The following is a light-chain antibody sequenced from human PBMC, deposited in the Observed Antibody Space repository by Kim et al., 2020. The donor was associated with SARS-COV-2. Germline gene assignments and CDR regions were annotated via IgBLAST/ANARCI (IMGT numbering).Light chain of an antibody. CDR2: GKN. Sequence: ALGQTVRIKRQGDSLRSKYASWYQQKPGQAPVLVIYGKNKRPSGIPDRFSGSSTGNTASLTIPGAQAEDEVDYYGNSRDSSGNPLFGGGTQLTVL. J-gene: IGLJ3*02. V-gene: IGLV3-19*01. CDR1: SLRSKY. CDR3: NSRDSSGNPL.